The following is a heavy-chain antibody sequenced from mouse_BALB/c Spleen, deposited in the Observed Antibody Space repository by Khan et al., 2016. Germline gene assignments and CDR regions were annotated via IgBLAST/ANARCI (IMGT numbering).Heavy chain of an antibody. CDR2: ISYSGGA. CDR1: GDSITSGY. CDR3: AGDGWDWDFDV. J-gene: IGHJ1*01. D-gene: IGHD2-3*01. V-gene: IGHV3-8*02. Sequence: EVQLQESGPSLVKPSQTLSLTCSVTGDSITSGYWNWIRKFPGNRLDYMGYISYSGGAYSNPSLKSRISITRDTSKNQYYLQLNSVTTEETASYYCAGDGWDWDFDVWGEGTTVSVSS.